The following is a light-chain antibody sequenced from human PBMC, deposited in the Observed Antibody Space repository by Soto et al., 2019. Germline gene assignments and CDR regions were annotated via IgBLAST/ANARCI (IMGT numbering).Light chain of an antibody. CDR1: QSIGLA. V-gene: IGKV3-11*01. Sequence: EIVLTQSPATLSLSPGEIATLSCRASQSIGLAIAWYQHKPGQAPRLLIFDASQCATGIPARFRGSGSGTDFTLSISSLEPEDFAVYYCQQRTDSPPWTFGQGTKVESK. CDR3: QQRTDSPPWT. CDR2: DAS. J-gene: IGKJ1*01.